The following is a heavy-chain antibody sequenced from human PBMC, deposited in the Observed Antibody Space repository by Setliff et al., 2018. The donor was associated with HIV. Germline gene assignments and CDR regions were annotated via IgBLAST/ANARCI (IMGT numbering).Heavy chain of an antibody. CDR1: GFTFSGSA. CDR2: IKTKSNTYAT. CDR3: AASPDGDCATTNCANWFDP. J-gene: IGHJ5*02. D-gene: IGHD4-17*01. Sequence: GGSLRLSCSASGFTFSGSAMHWVRQASGKGLEWVGRIKTKSNTYATAYGESVKGRFTISRDDSQNTAYLQMSSLKTEDTAVYFCAASPDGDCATTNCANWFDPWGQGTQVTVSS. V-gene: IGHV3-73*01.